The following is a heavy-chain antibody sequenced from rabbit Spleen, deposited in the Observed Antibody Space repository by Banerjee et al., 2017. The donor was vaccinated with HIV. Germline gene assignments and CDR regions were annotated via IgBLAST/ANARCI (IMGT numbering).Heavy chain of an antibody. D-gene: IGHD6-1*01. CDR3: ARLFAYASYAAFGYATLDHFTL. J-gene: IGHJ4*01. CDR2: INMVTGKS. V-gene: IGHV1S45*01. Sequence: QEQLEESGGGLVKPEGSLTLTCKASGVSFNDKDVMCWVRQAPGKGLEWIACINMVTGKSVYASWAKGRFIMSRTSSTKVTLKMTSLTAADTATYFCARLFAYASYAAFGYATLDHFTLWGPGALVTVS. CDR1: GVSFNDKDV.